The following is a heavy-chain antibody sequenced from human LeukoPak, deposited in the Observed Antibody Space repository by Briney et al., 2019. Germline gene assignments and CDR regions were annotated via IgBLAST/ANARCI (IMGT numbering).Heavy chain of an antibody. CDR3: ARRYSNSYFDY. D-gene: IGHD4-11*01. Sequence: SETPSLTCAVSGYSISSGYYWAWIRQPPGKGLEWIGNIYHSGSTYYNPSLKSRVTISVDTSKNQFSLKLSSVTAADTAVYYCARRYSNSYFDYWGQGTLVTVSS. CDR1: GYSISSGYY. CDR2: IYHSGST. J-gene: IGHJ4*02. V-gene: IGHV4-38-2*01.